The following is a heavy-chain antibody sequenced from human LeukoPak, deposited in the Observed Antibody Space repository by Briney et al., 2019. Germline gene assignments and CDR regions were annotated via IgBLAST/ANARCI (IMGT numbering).Heavy chain of an antibody. CDR1: GYSFTSYW. V-gene: IGHV5-51*01. CDR3: ARQGRALPGYSYYYYMDV. D-gene: IGHD3-10*01. CDR2: IYPGDSDT. J-gene: IGHJ6*03. Sequence: GESLKISCKGSGYSFTSYWIGWVRQMPGKGLEWMGIIYPGDSDTRYSPSFQGQVTISADKSISTAYLQWSSLKASDTAMYYCARQGRALPGYSYYYYMDVWGKGTTVTVSS.